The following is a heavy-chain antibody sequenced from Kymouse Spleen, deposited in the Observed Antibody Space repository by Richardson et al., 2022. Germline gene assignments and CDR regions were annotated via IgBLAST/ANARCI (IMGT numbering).Heavy chain of an antibody. Sequence: QVQLQQWGAGLLKPSETLSLTCAVYGGSFSGYYWSWIRQPPGKGLEWIGEINHSGSTNYNPSLKSRVTISVDTSKNQFSLKLSSVTAADTAVYYCARPTGDAFDIWGQGTMVTVSS. CDR3: ARPTGDAFDI. J-gene: IGHJ3*02. CDR2: INHSGST. CDR1: GGSFSGYY. D-gene: IGHD1-1*01,IGHD7-27*02. V-gene: IGHV4-34*01.